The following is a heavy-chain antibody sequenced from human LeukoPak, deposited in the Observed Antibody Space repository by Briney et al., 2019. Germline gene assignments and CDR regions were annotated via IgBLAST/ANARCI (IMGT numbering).Heavy chain of an antibody. J-gene: IGHJ4*02. D-gene: IGHD3-22*01. Sequence: NPSETLSLTCTVSGGSISSSGYYWGWIRQPPGKGLEWIGSIYYSGSTYYNPSLKSRVTISVDTSKNQFSLKLSSVTAADTAVYYCASHTYYYDSSGYYYERYFDYWGQGTLVTVSS. CDR3: ASHTYYYDSSGYYYERYFDY. CDR2: IYYSGST. V-gene: IGHV4-39*01. CDR1: GGSISSSGYY.